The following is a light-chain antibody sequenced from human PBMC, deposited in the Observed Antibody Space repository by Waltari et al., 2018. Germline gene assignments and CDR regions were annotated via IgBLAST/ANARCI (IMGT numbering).Light chain of an antibody. CDR2: DAS. V-gene: IGKV3-20*01. J-gene: IGKJ3*01. CDR1: QSVSSSC. Sequence: EIVLTQSPGTLSLSPGERATLSCRASQSVSSSCLAWYQQKPGQAPRLLIYDASSRATGIPDRFSGSGSGTDFTLTISRLEPEDFAVYYCQQYGSSPFTFGPGTKVDIK. CDR3: QQYGSSPFT.